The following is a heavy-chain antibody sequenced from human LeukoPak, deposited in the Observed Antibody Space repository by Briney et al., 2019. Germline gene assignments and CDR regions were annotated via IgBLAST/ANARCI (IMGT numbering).Heavy chain of an antibody. D-gene: IGHD6-19*01. CDR2: ISSSGSTI. CDR3: ARVWDSSGWYWWFDP. Sequence: GGSLRLSCAASGFTFSDYYMSWIRQAPGKGLEWVSYISSSGSTIYYADSVKGRFTISRDNAKNSLYLQMNSLRAEDTAVYYRARVWDSSGWYWWFDPWGQGTLVTVSS. V-gene: IGHV3-11*04. CDR1: GFTFSDYY. J-gene: IGHJ5*02.